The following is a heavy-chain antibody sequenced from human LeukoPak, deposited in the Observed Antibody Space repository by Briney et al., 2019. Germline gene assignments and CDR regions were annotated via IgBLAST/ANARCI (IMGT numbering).Heavy chain of an antibody. D-gene: IGHD3-3*01. CDR3: AKVVGFLSGYFDY. CDR2: ISGSGGST. Sequence: PGGSLRLSCAASGFTFSSYAMSWVRQAPGKGLEWVSAISGSGGSTYYADSVKGRFTISRDNAKNSLYLQTNSLRAEDTALYYCAKVVGFLSGYFDYWGQGTLVTVSS. V-gene: IGHV3-23*01. CDR1: GFTFSSYA. J-gene: IGHJ4*02.